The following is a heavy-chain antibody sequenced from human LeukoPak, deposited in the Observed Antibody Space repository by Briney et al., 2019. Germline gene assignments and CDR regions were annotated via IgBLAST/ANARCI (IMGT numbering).Heavy chain of an antibody. J-gene: IGHJ4*02. V-gene: IGHV3-23*01. CDR1: GFTFSSYA. CDR3: AKDAYYYDSSGYYAAIDY. CDR2: ISGSGGST. D-gene: IGHD3-22*01. Sequence: PGGSLRLSCAPSGFTFSSYAMSWVRQAPGKGLEWVSAISGSGGSTYYADSVKGRFTISRDNSKNTLYLQMNSLRAEDTDVYYCAKDAYYYDSSGYYAAIDYWGQGTLVTVSS.